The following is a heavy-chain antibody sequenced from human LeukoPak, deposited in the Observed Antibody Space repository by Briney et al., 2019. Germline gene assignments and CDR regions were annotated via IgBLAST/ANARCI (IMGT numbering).Heavy chain of an antibody. Sequence: PSETLSLTCTVSGGSISSYYWSWIRQPPGKGLEWIGSIYYSGSTYYNPSLKSRVTISVDTSKNQFSLKLSSVTAADTAVYYCARTRPPDAFDIWGQGTMVTVSS. J-gene: IGHJ3*02. CDR1: GGSISSYY. V-gene: IGHV4-39*07. CDR3: ARTRPPDAFDI. CDR2: IYYSGST.